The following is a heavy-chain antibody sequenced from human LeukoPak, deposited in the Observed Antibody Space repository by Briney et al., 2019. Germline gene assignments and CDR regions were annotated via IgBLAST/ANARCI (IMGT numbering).Heavy chain of an antibody. CDR2: IYYSGST. V-gene: IGHV4-59*07. J-gene: IGHJ4*02. CDR3: ARGQQLFNY. D-gene: IGHD6-13*01. Sequence: SDTLSLTRTLSGGATSTYFGSWIPEPAGKRLGWIGYIYYSGSTYYTPSLQSRITMSVDTSKNQLSLKLTSVTAADTAVYYCARGQQLFNYWGQGTLVTVSS. CDR1: GGATSTYF.